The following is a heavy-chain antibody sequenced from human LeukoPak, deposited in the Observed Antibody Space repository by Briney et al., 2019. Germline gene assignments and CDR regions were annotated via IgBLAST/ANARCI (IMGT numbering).Heavy chain of an antibody. J-gene: IGHJ4*02. Sequence: GGSLRLSCAASGFTFSNYWIHWVRQAPGKGLIWDSRISPDGSTTGYADSVKGRFTISRDNVKNTLSLQMDSLRAEDTAVYYCAFPRSDSWGQGTLVTVSS. CDR2: ISPDGSTT. CDR1: GFTFSNYW. CDR3: AFPRSDS. V-gene: IGHV3-74*01.